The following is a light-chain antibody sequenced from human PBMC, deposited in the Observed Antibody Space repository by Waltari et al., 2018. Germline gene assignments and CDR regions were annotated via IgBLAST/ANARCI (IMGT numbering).Light chain of an antibody. V-gene: IGKV1-12*01. CDR2: HSS. J-gene: IGKJ1*01. CDR1: QDISTS. Sequence: EIHMTQSPSSVSASVGDRVSIPCRANQDISTSLAWYQQKSGKAPSLLIYHSSTLQSGVPSRFSGAGTGTDFTLTINNLHPEDFATYFCQQGDTSPPTFGPGTKVELK. CDR3: QQGDTSPPT.